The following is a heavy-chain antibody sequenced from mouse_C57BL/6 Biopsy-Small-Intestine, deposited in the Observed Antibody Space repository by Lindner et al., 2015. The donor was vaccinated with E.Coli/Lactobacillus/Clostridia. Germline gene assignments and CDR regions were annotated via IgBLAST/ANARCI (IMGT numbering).Heavy chain of an antibody. J-gene: IGHJ1*03. Sequence: VQLQESGPGLVKPSQTVFLSCTVTGISLTTGNYRWSWIRQFPGNKLEWIGYMYYSGTITYNPSLTSRTTITRDTPKNQFFLEMNSLTAEDSATYYCARDYDWYFDVWGTGTTVTVSS. CDR2: MYYSGTI. CDR1: GISLTTGNYR. D-gene: IGHD2-3*01. V-gene: IGHV3-5*01. CDR3: ARDYDWYFDV.